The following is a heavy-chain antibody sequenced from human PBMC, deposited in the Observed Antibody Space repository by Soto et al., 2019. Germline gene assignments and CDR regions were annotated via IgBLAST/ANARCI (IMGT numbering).Heavy chain of an antibody. CDR3: ARSSSGVVYDY. J-gene: IGHJ4*02. V-gene: IGHV5-51*01. Sequence: SLKISCRGYGDTFISQCIAWVRQMPGKGLEWMGIIYHGDSDTRYSPTFQGQVTMSVDKSISTAYLQWSGLKASDTAMYYCARSSSGVVYDYWGRGTLVTVSS. CDR2: IYHGDSDT. D-gene: IGHD3-10*01. CDR1: GDTFISQC.